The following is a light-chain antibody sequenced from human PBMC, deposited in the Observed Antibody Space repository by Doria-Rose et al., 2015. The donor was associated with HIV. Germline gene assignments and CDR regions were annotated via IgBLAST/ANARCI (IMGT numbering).Light chain of an antibody. CDR2: WAS. V-gene: IGKV4-1*01. CDR1: QSLLYTSKNY. CDR3: QQYYDTPS. Sequence: EIVLTQSPESLGMSLGERATLNCKSNQSLLYTSKNYLAWYQQKPGQPPKLVIYWASTRQSGVPARFSCSGSGTDFTLTISSLEAEDVAVYYCQQYYDTPSFGPGTTVDIK. J-gene: IGKJ3*01.